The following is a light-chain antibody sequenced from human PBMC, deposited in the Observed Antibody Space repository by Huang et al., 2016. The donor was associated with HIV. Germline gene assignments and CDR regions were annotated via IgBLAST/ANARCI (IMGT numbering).Light chain of an antibody. J-gene: IGKJ3*01. CDR3: QQSYTTPRVT. Sequence: DIQMTQSPSSLSASVGDRVTITCRASQNIYNNLNWYQHKAGKAPKLLIYATSTLQRGVSSRFSGSGSGTDFTLTISSLQPEDFATYSCQQSYTTPRVTFGPGTKVDI. CDR1: QNIYNN. V-gene: IGKV1-39*01. CDR2: ATS.